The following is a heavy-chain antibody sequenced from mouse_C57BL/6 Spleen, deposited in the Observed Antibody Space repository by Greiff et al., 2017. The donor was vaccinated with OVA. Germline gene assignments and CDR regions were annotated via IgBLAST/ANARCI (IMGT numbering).Heavy chain of an antibody. CDR1: GFNIKNTY. Sequence: VQLKESVAELVRPGASVKLSCTASGFNIKNTYMHWVKQRPEQGLEWIGRIDPANGNTKYAPKFQGKATITADTSSNTAYLQLSSLTSEDTAIYYCARPIYDGYYGFAYWGQGTLVTVSA. CDR2: IDPANGNT. J-gene: IGHJ3*01. V-gene: IGHV14-3*01. CDR3: ARPIYDGYYGFAY. D-gene: IGHD2-3*01.